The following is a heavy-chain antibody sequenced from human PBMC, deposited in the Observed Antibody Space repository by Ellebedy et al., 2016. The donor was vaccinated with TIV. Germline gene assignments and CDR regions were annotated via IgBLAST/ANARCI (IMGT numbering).Heavy chain of an antibody. V-gene: IGHV4-59*12. Sequence: GSLRLXXTVSGDSISSDYWSWIRQPPGRGLEWIAYVHYSGKTNYNPSLESRVTISVDTSKNQFSLKLSSVTAADTAVYYCAKISRTEGTDDTPMVSWGQGTLVTVSS. CDR1: GDSISSDY. CDR3: AKISRTEGTDDTPMVS. J-gene: IGHJ4*02. D-gene: IGHD5-18*01. CDR2: VHYSGKT.